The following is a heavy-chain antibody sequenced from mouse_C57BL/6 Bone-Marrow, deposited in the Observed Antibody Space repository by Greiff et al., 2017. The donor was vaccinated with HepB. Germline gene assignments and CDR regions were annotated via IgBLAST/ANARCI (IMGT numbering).Heavy chain of an antibody. CDR1: GYTFTSYW. V-gene: IGHV1-55*01. CDR3: ALGAQATAWFAY. CDR2: IYPGSGST. Sequence: LVESGAELVKPGASVKMSCKASGYTFTSYWITWVKQRPGQGLEWIGDIYPGSGSTNYNEKFKSKATLTVDTSSSTAYMQLSSLTSEDSAVYYCALGAQATAWFAYWGQGTLVTVSA. D-gene: IGHD3-2*02. J-gene: IGHJ3*01.